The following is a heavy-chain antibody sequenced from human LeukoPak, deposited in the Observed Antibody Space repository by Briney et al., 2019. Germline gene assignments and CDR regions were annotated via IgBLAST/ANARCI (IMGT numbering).Heavy chain of an antibody. J-gene: IGHJ6*03. CDR3: ARAYPYDFWSGLNYYYYMDV. D-gene: IGHD3-3*01. CDR2: ISAYNGNT. CDR1: GYTFTSYG. V-gene: IGHV1-18*01. Sequence: ASVKVSCKASGYTFTSYGISWVRQAPGQGLEWMGWISAYNGNTNYAQKLQGRVTMTTDTSTSTAYMELRGLRSDDTAVYYCARAYPYDFWSGLNYYYYMDVWGKGTTVTVSS.